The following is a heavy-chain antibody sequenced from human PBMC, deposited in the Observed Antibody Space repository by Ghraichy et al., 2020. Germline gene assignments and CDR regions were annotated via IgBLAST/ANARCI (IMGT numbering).Heavy chain of an antibody. J-gene: IGHJ6*02. CDR2: IYYSGST. D-gene: IGHD6-19*01. Sequence: SETLSLTCTVSGGSISSYYWSWIRQPPGKGLEWIGYIYYSGSTNYNPSLKSRVTISVDTSKNQFSLKLSSVTAADTAVYYCARSSGWRGMDVWGQGTMVTVSS. V-gene: IGHV4-59*08. CDR1: GGSISSYY. CDR3: ARSSGWRGMDV.